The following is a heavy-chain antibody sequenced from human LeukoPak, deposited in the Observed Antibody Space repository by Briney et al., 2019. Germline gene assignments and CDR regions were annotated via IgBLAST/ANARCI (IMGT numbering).Heavy chain of an antibody. V-gene: IGHV3-13*01. CDR2: IGTAGDT. Sequence: GGSLRLSCVVSGFTFSGYAMNWVRLAPGKGLEWVSAIGTAGDTYYPGSVKGRFTISRENAKNSLYLQMNSLRAGDTAVYYCARGSPRLNYYDSSGANDAFDIWGQGTMVTVSS. CDR3: ARGSPRLNYYDSSGANDAFDI. CDR1: GFTFSGYA. D-gene: IGHD3-22*01. J-gene: IGHJ3*02.